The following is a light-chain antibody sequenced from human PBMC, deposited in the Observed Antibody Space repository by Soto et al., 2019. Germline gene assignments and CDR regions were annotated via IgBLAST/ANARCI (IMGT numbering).Light chain of an antibody. J-gene: IGLJ2*01. CDR2: VVS. Sequence: QSALTQPASVSGSPGQSITISCTGTSSDVGGYNYVSWYQQHPGKAPKLMIYVVSNRPSGVSNRFSGSKSGNTASLTISGLQAEDEADYYCSSDTSSTVVFGGGTKLTVL. CDR3: SSDTSSTVV. CDR1: SSDVGGYNY. V-gene: IGLV2-14*01.